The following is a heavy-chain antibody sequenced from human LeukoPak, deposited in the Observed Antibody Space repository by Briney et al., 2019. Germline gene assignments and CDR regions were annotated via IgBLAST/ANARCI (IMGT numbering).Heavy chain of an antibody. J-gene: IGHJ3*02. CDR3: ARDSSPDSATTYYDALDM. CDR2: INGDGDGK. D-gene: IGHD1-1*01. Sequence: AGSLRLSCAGSGFSFRRFWMTWVRQAPGRGLEWVANINGDGDGKRYADAVKDRFTISRDNARSLVFLQIHSLRDEDTALYYCARDSSPDSATTYYDALDMWGQGTMVTVSS. CDR1: GFSFRRFW. V-gene: IGHV3-7*01.